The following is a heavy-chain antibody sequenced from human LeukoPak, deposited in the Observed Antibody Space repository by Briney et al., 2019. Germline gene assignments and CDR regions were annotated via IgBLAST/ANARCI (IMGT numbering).Heavy chain of an antibody. Sequence: KSSETLSLTCTVSGGSSSNYYWSWIRQPPGKRLEWIGYVSYSGSSSSNPSLESRVTISVGMSKNQFSLRLSSVTASDTAMYYCARLQGRGDNYLDYWGQGTLVTVSS. D-gene: IGHD7-27*01. CDR3: ARLQGRGDNYLDY. J-gene: IGHJ4*02. V-gene: IGHV4-59*08. CDR2: VSYSGSS. CDR1: GGSSSNYY.